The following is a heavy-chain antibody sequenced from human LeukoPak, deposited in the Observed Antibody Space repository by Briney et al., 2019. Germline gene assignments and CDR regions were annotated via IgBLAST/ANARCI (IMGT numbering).Heavy chain of an antibody. Sequence: HSETLSLTCAVYGGSFSGYYWSWIRQPPGNGLEWIGEVNHSGSTNYNPSLKSRVTISVDTSKNQFSLKLSSVTAADTAVYYCARGPSRYSSGWYNLRFDYWGQGTLVTVSS. V-gene: IGHV4-34*01. D-gene: IGHD6-19*01. CDR1: GGSFSGYY. CDR3: ARGPSRYSSGWYNLRFDY. J-gene: IGHJ4*02. CDR2: VNHSGST.